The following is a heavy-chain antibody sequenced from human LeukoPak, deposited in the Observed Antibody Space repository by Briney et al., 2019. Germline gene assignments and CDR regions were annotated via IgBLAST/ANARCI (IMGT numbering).Heavy chain of an antibody. CDR1: GYTFPSYG. CDR3: ASDRLSAAGGWALVFDY. V-gene: IGHV1-18*01. J-gene: IGHJ4*02. Sequence: ASVKVSFKASGYTFPSYGISGVRQAPGQGLEWMGWISAYNGNTDYPQQPQGRVPITTATSTTTAYVELRSLRSDATAVYSCASDRLSAAGGWALVFDYWGQGTLVTVSS. D-gene: IGHD6-19*01. CDR2: ISAYNGNT.